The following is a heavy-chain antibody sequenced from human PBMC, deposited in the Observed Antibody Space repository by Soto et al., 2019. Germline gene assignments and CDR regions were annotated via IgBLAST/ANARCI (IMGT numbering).Heavy chain of an antibody. CDR2: ISWNSGSI. V-gene: IGHV3-9*01. J-gene: IGHJ6*03. CDR1: GFTFDDYA. CDR3: SKDLRSDYYYYMDV. Sequence: EVQLVESGGGLVQPGRSLRLSCAASGFTFDDYAMHWVRQAPGKGLEWVSGISWNSGSIGYADSVKGRFTISRDNAKNSLYLQMNSLRAEDTVLYYCSKDLRSDYYYYMDVWGKGTTVTVSS.